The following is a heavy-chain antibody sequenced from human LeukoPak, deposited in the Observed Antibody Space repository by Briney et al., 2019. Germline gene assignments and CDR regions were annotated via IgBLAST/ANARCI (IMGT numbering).Heavy chain of an antibody. Sequence: SSVKVSCKASGGTFSSYAISWVRQAPGQGLEWMGGIIPIFGTANYAQKFQGRVTITADESTSTAYMEQSSLRSEDTAVYYCARDSLGEMYGGRPIEGYYFDYWGQGTLVTVSS. D-gene: IGHD3-16*01. CDR2: IIPIFGTA. J-gene: IGHJ4*02. CDR1: GGTFSSYA. CDR3: ARDSLGEMYGGRPIEGYYFDY. V-gene: IGHV1-69*01.